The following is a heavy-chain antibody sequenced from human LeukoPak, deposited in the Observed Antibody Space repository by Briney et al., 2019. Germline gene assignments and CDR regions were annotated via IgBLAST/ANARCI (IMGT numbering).Heavy chain of an antibody. J-gene: IGHJ4*02. CDR2: IYYSGST. CDR1: GGSISSYY. Sequence: SETLSLTSTVSGGSISSYYWSWIRQPPGKGLEWIGYIYYSGSTNYNPSLKSRVTISVDTSKNQFSLKLSSVTAADTAVYYCARRAGAARPYYFDYWGQGTLVTVSS. V-gene: IGHV4-59*01. D-gene: IGHD6-6*01. CDR3: ARRAGAARPYYFDY.